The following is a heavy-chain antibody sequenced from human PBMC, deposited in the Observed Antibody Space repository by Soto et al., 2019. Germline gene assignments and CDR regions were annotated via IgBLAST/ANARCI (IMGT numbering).Heavy chain of an antibody. CDR3: ASGGSSLNFDS. Sequence: GGSLRLSCASCGFTFRSYWMQWVRQAPGKGLVWVSWINSDGSSTSYADSVKGRFTISRDNAKNTLYLQMNSLRAEDTAVYYCASGGSSLNFDSWGQGTLVTVSS. J-gene: IGHJ4*02. CDR2: INSDGSST. D-gene: IGHD6-6*01. V-gene: IGHV3-74*01. CDR1: GFTFRSYW.